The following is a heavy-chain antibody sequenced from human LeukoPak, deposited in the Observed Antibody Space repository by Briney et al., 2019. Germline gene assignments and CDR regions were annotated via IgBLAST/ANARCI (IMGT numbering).Heavy chain of an antibody. J-gene: IGHJ5*02. CDR1: GFTFDDYA. V-gene: IGHV3-9*01. Sequence: GGSLRLSCAASGFTFDDYAMHWVRQRPGKGLEWVSRISSNSDAVAYEDSLKGRFTISRDNAKNSLYLQMNSLRDEDTAFYYCAKDRWTIFGVSSGVGWFDPWGQGTLVSVSS. CDR2: ISSNSDAV. D-gene: IGHD3-3*01. CDR3: AKDRWTIFGVSSGVGWFDP.